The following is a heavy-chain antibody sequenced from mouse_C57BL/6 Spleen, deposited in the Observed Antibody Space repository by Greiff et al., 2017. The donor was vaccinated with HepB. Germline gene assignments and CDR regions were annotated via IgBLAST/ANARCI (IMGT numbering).Heavy chain of an antibody. CDR2: IDPSDSYT. V-gene: IGHV1-69*01. D-gene: IGHD2-3*01. CDR3: ARRGSDGYFSFAY. CDR1: GYTFTSYW. J-gene: IGHJ3*01. Sequence: QVQLQQPGAELVMPGASVKLSCKASGYTFTSYWMHWVKQRPGQGLEWIGEIDPSDSYTNYNQKFKGKSTLTVDKSSSTAYMQLSSLTSEDSAVYYCARRGSDGYFSFAYWGQGTLVTVSA.